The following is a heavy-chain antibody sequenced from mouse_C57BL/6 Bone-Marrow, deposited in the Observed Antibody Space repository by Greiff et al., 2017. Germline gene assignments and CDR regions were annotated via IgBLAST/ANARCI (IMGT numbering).Heavy chain of an antibody. CDR1: GYTFTDYY. D-gene: IGHD1-1*01. J-gene: IGHJ3*01. CDR2: INPNNGGT. CDR3: ARRYDGSSYGWFAD. Sequence: VQLQQSGPELVKPGASVKISCKASGYTFTDYYMNWVKQSHGKSLEWIGDINPNNGGTSYNQKFKGKATLTVDKSSSTAYMELRSLTSEDSAVYYCARRYDGSSYGWFADWGQGTLVTVSA. V-gene: IGHV1-26*01.